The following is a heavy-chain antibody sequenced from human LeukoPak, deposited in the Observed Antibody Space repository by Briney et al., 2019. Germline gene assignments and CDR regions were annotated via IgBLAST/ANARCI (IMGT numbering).Heavy chain of an antibody. V-gene: IGHV3-33*05. CDR3: ALGFCGSASCYTGY. D-gene: IGHD2-2*02. Sequence: PGGSLRLSCAASGFTFSTYGMHWVRQAPGKGLEWVAGITHDGSNKYYAVPEKGRFTISRDNSENTLYLHMDSLRVEDTAIYYCALGFCGSASCYTGYWGQGTLVTVSS. CDR2: ITHDGSNK. CDR1: GFTFSTYG. J-gene: IGHJ4*02.